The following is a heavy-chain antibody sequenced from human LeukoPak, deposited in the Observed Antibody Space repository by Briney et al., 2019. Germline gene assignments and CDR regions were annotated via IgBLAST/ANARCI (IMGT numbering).Heavy chain of an antibody. CDR1: GGSISSYY. J-gene: IGHJ4*02. V-gene: IGHV4-59*08. D-gene: IGHD3-22*01. CDR3: ARQEYYYDRDY. CDR2: IYYSGST. Sequence: SETLSLTCTVSGGSISSYYWSWIRQPPGKGLEWIGYIYYSGSTNYNPSLKSRVTISVDTSKNQFSLKLSSVTAADTAVYYCARQEYYYDRDYWGQGTLVTVSS.